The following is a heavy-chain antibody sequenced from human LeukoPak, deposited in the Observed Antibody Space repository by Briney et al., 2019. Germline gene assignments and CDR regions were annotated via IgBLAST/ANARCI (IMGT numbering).Heavy chain of an antibody. CDR3: ARVVITLGGIIGYYDF. Sequence: ASVKVSCKASGYRFPSYGITWVRQAPGQGLEGMGWISAYNGNPKYAQKLQGRITMTTDTSTTTAYMELRRLRSDVTAVYYCARVVITLGGIIGYYDFWGQGTLVTVST. CDR2: ISAYNGNP. J-gene: IGHJ4*02. CDR1: GYRFPSYG. V-gene: IGHV1-18*01. D-gene: IGHD3-16*02.